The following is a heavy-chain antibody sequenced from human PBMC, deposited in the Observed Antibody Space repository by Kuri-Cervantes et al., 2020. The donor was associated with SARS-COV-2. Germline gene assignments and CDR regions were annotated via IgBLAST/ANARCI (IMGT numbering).Heavy chain of an antibody. CDR1: GYTFTSYY. CDR2: ISAYNGNT. V-gene: IGHV1-18*04. J-gene: IGHJ4*02. Sequence: ASVKVSCKASGYTFTSYYMHWVRQAPGQGLEWMGWISAYNGNTNYAQKLQGRVTMTTDTSTSTAYMELRSLRSDDTAVYYCASSYSSGSDYWGQGTLVTVSS. CDR3: ASSYSSGSDY. D-gene: IGHD6-19*01.